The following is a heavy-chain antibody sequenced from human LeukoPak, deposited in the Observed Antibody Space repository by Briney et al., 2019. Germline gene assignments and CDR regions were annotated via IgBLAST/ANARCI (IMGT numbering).Heavy chain of an antibody. Sequence: SETLSLTCAVYGGSFSGYYWSWIRQPPGKGLEWIGEINHSGSTSYIPSLKSRVIISVDTSKNQFSLKLSSVTAADTAVYYCARGSTSTNWLDPWGQGTLVTVSS. CDR1: GGSFSGYY. D-gene: IGHD2-2*01. J-gene: IGHJ5*02. CDR2: INHSGST. V-gene: IGHV4-34*01. CDR3: ARGSTSTNWLDP.